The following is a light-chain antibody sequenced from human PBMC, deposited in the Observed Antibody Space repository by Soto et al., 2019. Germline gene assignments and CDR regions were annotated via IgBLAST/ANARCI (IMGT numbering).Light chain of an antibody. CDR1: QSINKY. V-gene: IGKV1-39*01. J-gene: IGKJ3*01. CDR3: QQTYSTPFT. CDR2: GAS. Sequence: DIQMTQSPSSLSASVGDRVTITCRASQSINKYINWYQQKPGKAPTLLINGASSLQSGVPSRVSGSGSGTDFTLTISNLQPEDLATYCCQQTYSTPFTFGPGTKVDIK.